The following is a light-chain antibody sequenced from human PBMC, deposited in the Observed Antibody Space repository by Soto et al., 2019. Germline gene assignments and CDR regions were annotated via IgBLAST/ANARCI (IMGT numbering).Light chain of an antibody. J-gene: IGKJ1*01. CDR1: QSVSSSY. V-gene: IGKV3-20*01. CDR3: QQYGSSPRT. Sequence: EIVLTQSPGTLSLSPGERATLSCRASQSVSSSYLAWYQQKPGQAPRLIIYGASSRATGIPDRFNGSGSGTDFTLTISRLEPEDFAVYYCQQYGSSPRTFGQGTKVEIK. CDR2: GAS.